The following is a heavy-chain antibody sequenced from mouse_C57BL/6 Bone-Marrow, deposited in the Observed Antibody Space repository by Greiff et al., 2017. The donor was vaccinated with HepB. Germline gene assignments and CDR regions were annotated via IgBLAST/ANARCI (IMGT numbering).Heavy chain of an antibody. CDR1: GYAFSSSW. CDR2: IYPGDGDT. D-gene: IGHD1-1*01. J-gene: IGHJ2*01. CDR3: ARGLRYPSY. V-gene: IGHV1-82*01. Sequence: VQLQQSGPELVKPGASVKISCKASGYAFSSSWMNWVKQRPGKGLEWIGQIYPGDGDTNYNGKFKGKATLTADKSSSTAYMQLSSLTSEDSAVYLCARGLRYPSYWGKGTTLTVSS.